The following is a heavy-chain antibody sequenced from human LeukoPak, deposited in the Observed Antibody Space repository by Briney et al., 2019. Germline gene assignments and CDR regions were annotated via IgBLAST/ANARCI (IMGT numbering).Heavy chain of an antibody. V-gene: IGHV3-7*03. Sequence: PGGSLRLSCAASGFTFSSYWMNWARQAPGKGLEWVASINHNGNVNYYVDSVKGRFTISRDSAKNSLYLQMSNLGAEDTAVYFCARGGGLDVWGQGATVTVSS. CDR1: GFTFSSYW. CDR2: INHNGNVN. D-gene: IGHD3-16*01. CDR3: ARGGGLDV. J-gene: IGHJ6*02.